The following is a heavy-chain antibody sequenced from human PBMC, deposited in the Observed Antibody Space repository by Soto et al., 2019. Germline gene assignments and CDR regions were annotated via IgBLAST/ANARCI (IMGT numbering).Heavy chain of an antibody. J-gene: IGHJ4*02. D-gene: IGHD4-17*01. CDR3: ARDQETRYFDY. V-gene: IGHV1-3*01. Sequence: QVQLVQSGAEVKKPGASVKVSCKASGYTFTSYAMHWVRQAPGQRLEWMGWINAGNGNTKYSQKFQGRVTITRDTSASTDFMELSSLRSEDTAVYYCARDQETRYFDYWGQGTLVTVSS. CDR1: GYTFTSYA. CDR2: INAGNGNT.